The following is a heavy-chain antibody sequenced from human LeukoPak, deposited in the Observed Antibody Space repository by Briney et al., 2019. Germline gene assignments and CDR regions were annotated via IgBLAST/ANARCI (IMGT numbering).Heavy chain of an antibody. V-gene: IGHV1-2*02. J-gene: IGHJ2*01. CDR3: ARDYLDSGDFWRGYNEYWYFDL. D-gene: IGHD3-3*01. CDR2: IKPTNGGT. Sequence: ASVKVSCKASGYTFIDYYMHWVRQAPGQGLEWIGWIKPTNGGTKYAQKFQGRVTMTMDTSISTVYMELRRLRSDDTAVYYCARDYLDSGDFWRGYNEYWYFDLWGRGTLVTVSS. CDR1: GYTFIDYY.